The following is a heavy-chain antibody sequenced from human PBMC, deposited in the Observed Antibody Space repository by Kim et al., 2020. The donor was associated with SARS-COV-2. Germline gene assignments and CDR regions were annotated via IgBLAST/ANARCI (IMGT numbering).Heavy chain of an antibody. CDR1: GFTFSSYG. CDR3: AKNAVPAALHNWFDP. D-gene: IGHD2-2*01. V-gene: IGHV3-30*18. Sequence: GGSLRLSCAASGFTFSSYGMHWVRQAPGKGLEWVAVISYDGSNKYYADSVKGRFTISRDNSKNTLYLQMNSLRAEDTAVYYCAKNAVPAALHNWFDPWGQGTLVTVSS. CDR2: ISYDGSNK. J-gene: IGHJ5*02.